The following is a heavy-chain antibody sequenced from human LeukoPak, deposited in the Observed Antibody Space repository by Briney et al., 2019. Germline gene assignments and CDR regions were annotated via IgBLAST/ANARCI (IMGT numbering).Heavy chain of an antibody. V-gene: IGHV3-74*01. CDR3: ARDRVELGWGAFEI. J-gene: IGHJ3*02. CDR2: INSDGSST. D-gene: IGHD7-27*01. Sequence: GGSLRLSCAASGFTFSSYWMHWVRQAPGKGLVWVSRINSDGSSTRYADSVKGRFTISRDNTKNTLYLQMNSLRAEDTAVYYCARDRVELGWGAFEIWGQGTMVTVSS. CDR1: GFTFSSYW.